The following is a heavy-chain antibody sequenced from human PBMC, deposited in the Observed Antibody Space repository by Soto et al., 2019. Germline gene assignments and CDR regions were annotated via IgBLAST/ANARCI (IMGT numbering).Heavy chain of an antibody. V-gene: IGHV4-30-2*01. CDR2: IYHSGST. J-gene: IGHJ3*02. CDR3: ARAHGSGLGAFDI. D-gene: IGHD3-10*01. CDR1: GGSISSGGYS. Sequence: QLQLQESGSGLVKPSQTLSLTCAVSGGSISSGGYSWSWIRQPPGKGLEWIGYIYHSGSTYYNPSLKSRVTISVARSKNQFSLKLSSVTAAATAVYYWARAHGSGLGAFDIWGQGTMVTVSS.